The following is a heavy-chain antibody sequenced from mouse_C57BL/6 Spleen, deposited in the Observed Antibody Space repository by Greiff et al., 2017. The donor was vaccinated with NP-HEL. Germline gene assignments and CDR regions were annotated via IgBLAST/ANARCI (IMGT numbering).Heavy chain of an antibody. D-gene: IGHD2-14*01. V-gene: IGHV1-50*01. J-gene: IGHJ2*01. Sequence: QVQLQQPGAELVKPGASVKLSCKASGYTFTSYWMQWVKQRPGQGLEWIGEIDPSDSYTNYNQKFKGKATLTVDPSSSTAYMQLSSLTSEDSAVYYCAGYDGSYFDYWGQGTTLTVSS. CDR1: GYTFTSYW. CDR3: AGYDGSYFDY. CDR2: IDPSDSYT.